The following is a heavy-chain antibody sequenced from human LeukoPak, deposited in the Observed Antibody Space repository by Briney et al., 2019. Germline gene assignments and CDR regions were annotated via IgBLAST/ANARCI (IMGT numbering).Heavy chain of an antibody. V-gene: IGHV3-30-3*01. Sequence: GGSLRLSCAASGFTFSSYAMHWVRQAPGKGLEWVAVISYDGSNKYYADSVKGRFTISRDNSKNTLYLQMNSLRAEDTAVYYCARDLNYYDSSGYYYGYWGQGTLVTVSS. CDR2: ISYDGSNK. J-gene: IGHJ4*02. CDR1: GFTFSSYA. CDR3: ARDLNYYDSSGYYYGY. D-gene: IGHD3-22*01.